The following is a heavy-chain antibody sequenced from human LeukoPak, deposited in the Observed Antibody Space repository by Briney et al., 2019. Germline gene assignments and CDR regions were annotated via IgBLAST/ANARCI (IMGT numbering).Heavy chain of an antibody. CDR1: GFSFNSYA. Sequence: GGSLRLSCAASGFSFNSYAFHWVRQAPGKGLEWVAVISYDGSKKYYADSVKGRFTISRDNSKNTVYLQIDSLRVEDTAVYYCARSLRSPRYCIDDTCYFDYWGQGTLVTVSS. CDR2: ISYDGSKK. J-gene: IGHJ4*02. CDR3: ARSLRSPRYCIDDTCYFDY. V-gene: IGHV3-30-3*01. D-gene: IGHD2-15*01.